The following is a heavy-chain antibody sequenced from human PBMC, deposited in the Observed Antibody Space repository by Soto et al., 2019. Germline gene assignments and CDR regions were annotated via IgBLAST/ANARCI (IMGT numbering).Heavy chain of an antibody. V-gene: IGHV3-74*03. CDR2: IKGEGSGI. D-gene: IGHD6-19*01. CDR3: IKAPTYTSGWAER. Sequence: EVQLVESGGGLVHPGGSLRLSCAASGFTFSSHWMHWVRRDPGKGLLWVARIKGEGSGIMYADSVKGRFPISRDNAKNTLHLQMNGLRADDTAVYYCIKAPTYTSGWAERWGQGTLVTVSS. J-gene: IGHJ4*02. CDR1: GFTFSSHW.